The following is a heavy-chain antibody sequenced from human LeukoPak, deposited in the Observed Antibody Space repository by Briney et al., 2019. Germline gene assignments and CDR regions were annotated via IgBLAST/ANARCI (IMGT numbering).Heavy chain of an antibody. D-gene: IGHD3-22*01. CDR3: ARDHSSGYYGY. J-gene: IGHJ4*02. CDR1: GFTLSSYW. Sequence: GGSLRLSCAASGFTLSSYWMSWVRQAPGKGLEWVANIKQDGSEKYYVDSVKGRFTISRDNAKNSLYLQMNSLRAEDTAVYYCARDHSSGYYGYWGQGTLVTVSS. CDR2: IKQDGSEK. V-gene: IGHV3-7*01.